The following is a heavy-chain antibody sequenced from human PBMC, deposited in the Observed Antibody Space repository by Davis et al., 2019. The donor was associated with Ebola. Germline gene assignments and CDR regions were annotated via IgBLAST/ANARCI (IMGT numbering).Heavy chain of an antibody. Sequence: PGGSLRLSCAASGFTFSSYWMSWVRQAPGKGLEWVANIKQGGSEKYYVDSVKGRFTISRDNAKNSLYLQMNSLRAEDTAVYYCARVTARDYYGMDVWGQGTTVTVSS. CDR1: GFTFSSYW. V-gene: IGHV3-7*03. J-gene: IGHJ6*02. CDR2: IKQGGSEK. CDR3: ARVTARDYYGMDV.